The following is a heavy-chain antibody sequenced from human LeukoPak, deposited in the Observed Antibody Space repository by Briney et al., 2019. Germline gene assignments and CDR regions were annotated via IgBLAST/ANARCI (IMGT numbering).Heavy chain of an antibody. J-gene: IGHJ5*02. V-gene: IGHV3-21*01. D-gene: IGHD6-13*01. CDR3: ARDVARPEKAGQNWFDP. CDR2: ISSTSIYI. Sequence: GGSLRLSCTASGFTFSTYSMSWVRQAPGKGLEWVSSISSTSIYIYYADSVKGRFTISRDNAKNSLYLQMNSLRGEDTAVYYCARDVARPEKAGQNWFDPWGQGALVTVSS. CDR1: GFTFSTYS.